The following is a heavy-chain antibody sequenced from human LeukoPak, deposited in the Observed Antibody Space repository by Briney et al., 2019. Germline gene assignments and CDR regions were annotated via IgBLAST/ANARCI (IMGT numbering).Heavy chain of an antibody. V-gene: IGHV4-34*01. D-gene: IGHD3-22*01. CDR3: ARTPTPSFTMIVVGAYFNY. Sequence: SETLSLTCAVYGGSFRGYYWSWIRQPPGKGLEGIGEINHSGSTNYNPSLKSRVTISVDPSKNQFSLKLSSVTAADTAVYYCARTPTPSFTMIVVGAYFNYWGQGTLVTVSS. CDR1: GGSFRGYY. J-gene: IGHJ4*02. CDR2: INHSGST.